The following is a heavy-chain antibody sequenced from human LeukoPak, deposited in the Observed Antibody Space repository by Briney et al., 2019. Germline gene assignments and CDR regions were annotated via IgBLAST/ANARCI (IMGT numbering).Heavy chain of an antibody. V-gene: IGHV4-4*07. CDR3: ARVYYDSRGYYYTTRYYFDF. CDR2: IYTSGST. CDR1: GGSISTYY. J-gene: IGHJ4*02. Sequence: KSSETLSLTCTVSGGSISTYYWSWIRQPAGKGLEWIGHIYTSGSTNSNPSLKSRVTMSRDTSRNQFSLNLSSVTAADTAIYYCARVYYDSRGYYYTTRYYFDFWGQGTLVTVSS. D-gene: IGHD3-22*01.